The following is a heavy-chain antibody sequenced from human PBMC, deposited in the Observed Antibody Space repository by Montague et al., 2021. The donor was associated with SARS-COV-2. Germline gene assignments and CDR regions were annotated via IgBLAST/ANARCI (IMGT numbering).Heavy chain of an antibody. CDR1: GYTFITYW. J-gene: IGHJ4*02. CDR2: IYFHDSET. CDR3: ASAMTTLTTFDY. D-gene: IGHD4-11*01. V-gene: IGHV5-51*01. Sequence: QSGAEVKKPGESLRISCEASGYTFITYWIAWVRQMPGKGMEWMGIIYFHDSETRYNTSFQGQVTISVDKSIGTAYLQWSSLRASDTAMYYCASAMTTLTTFDYWGQGTLVTVSS.